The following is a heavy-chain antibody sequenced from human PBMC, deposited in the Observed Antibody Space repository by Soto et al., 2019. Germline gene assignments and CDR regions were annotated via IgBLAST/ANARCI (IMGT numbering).Heavy chain of an antibody. CDR3: ARRDTSGFLRYFDN. J-gene: IGHJ4*02. CDR2: IVPNVGTV. D-gene: IGHD3-3*01. V-gene: IGHV1-69*06. Sequence: SVKVSCKSSGGTFSSFINYPINWVRQAPGQGLGWMGGIVPNVGTVNYAQKFRGKVTITADKSTGTAYMELSSLRSEDTALYYCARRDTSGFLRYFDNWGQGTQVTVSS. CDR1: GGTFSSFINYP.